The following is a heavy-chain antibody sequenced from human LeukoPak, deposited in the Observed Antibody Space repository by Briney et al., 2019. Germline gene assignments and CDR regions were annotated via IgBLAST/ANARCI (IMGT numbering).Heavy chain of an antibody. Sequence: SETLSLTCAVSGASISSSNYYWGWVRQSPGKGLEWIGNIYSSGNTYYNASLKSRVTMYIDTSKNQFSLKLSSVTAADTAVYYCARGTFRYSSGWYHTPFDYWGQGTLVTVSS. CDR3: ARGTFRYSSGWYHTPFDY. CDR1: GASISSSNYY. V-gene: IGHV4-39*07. CDR2: IYSSGNT. D-gene: IGHD6-19*01. J-gene: IGHJ4*02.